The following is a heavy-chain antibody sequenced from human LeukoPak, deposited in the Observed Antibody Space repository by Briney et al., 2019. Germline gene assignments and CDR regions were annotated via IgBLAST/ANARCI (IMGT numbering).Heavy chain of an antibody. D-gene: IGHD5-12*01. CDR2: IKEDGSES. J-gene: IGHJ4*02. CDR1: GFTFRSVW. CDR3: ARFPRDPWRFDY. V-gene: IGHV3-7*03. Sequence: GGSLRLSCAVSGFTFRSVWMTWVRQAPGKGLKWVANIKEDGSESYYVDSVKGRFTISRDNTKNSLYLQMNSLRAEDTAVYYCARFPRDPWRFDYWGQGTLVTVSS.